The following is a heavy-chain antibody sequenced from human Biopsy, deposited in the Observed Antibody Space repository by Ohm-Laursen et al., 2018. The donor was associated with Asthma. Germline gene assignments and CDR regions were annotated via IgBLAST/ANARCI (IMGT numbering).Heavy chain of an antibody. CDR1: GFTFHNYV. CDR2: IFFDGSNK. J-gene: IGHJ4*02. Sequence: SLRLSRAASGFTFHNYVMHWVRQAPGKGLEWVEGIFFDGSNKYYADSVKGRFTISRDNSKDTLYLQVNSLRGDDTAVYYCARGKTWGRSYYFDYWGQGTLVTVSS. D-gene: IGHD6-6*01. CDR3: ARGKTWGRSYYFDY. V-gene: IGHV3-30-3*01.